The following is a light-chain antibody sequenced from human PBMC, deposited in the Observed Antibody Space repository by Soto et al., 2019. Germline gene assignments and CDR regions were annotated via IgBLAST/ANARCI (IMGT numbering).Light chain of an antibody. V-gene: IGKV3-20*01. CDR2: GAS. Sequence: EIVLTQSPGTLSLSPGERATLSCRASQTVSNSYLAWYQQQPGQAPRLLISGASSRATGIPDRFSGSGSGADFTLTISRLEPEDFAVYYCHQYGSSPPPFGGGTKVETK. J-gene: IGKJ4*01. CDR3: HQYGSSPPP. CDR1: QTVSNSY.